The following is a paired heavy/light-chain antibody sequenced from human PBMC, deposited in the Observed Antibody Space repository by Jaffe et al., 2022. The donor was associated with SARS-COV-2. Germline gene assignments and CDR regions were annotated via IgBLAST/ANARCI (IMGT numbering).Heavy chain of an antibody. V-gene: IGHV3-23*04. CDR3: AKEVTTIVVGIDRFDL. CDR1: GFTFSSFA. CDR2: ISRSGGST. D-gene: IGHD3-22*01. Sequence: EVQLVESGGGLVQPGGSLRLSCAASGFTFSSFAMSWVRQAPGKGLDWVSAISRSGGSTYYADSVKGRFTISRDNSEDTLYLQMNSLRAEDTAIYYCAKEVTTIVVGIDRFDLWGQGTLVTVSS. J-gene: IGHJ5*02.
Light chain of an antibody. CDR3: SSYTSSSTLV. Sequence: QSALTQPASVSGSPGQSITISCTGSSSDVGGYNFVSWYQQHPGKVPKLMIYDVSNRPSGVSNRFSGSKSGNTASLIISGLQAEDEADYYCSSYTSSSTLVFGGGTKLTVL. CDR2: DVS. J-gene: IGLJ2*01. V-gene: IGLV2-14*01. CDR1: SSDVGGYNF.